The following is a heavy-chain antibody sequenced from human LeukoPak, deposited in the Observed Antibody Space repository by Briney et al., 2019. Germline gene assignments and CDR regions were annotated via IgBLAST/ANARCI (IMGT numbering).Heavy chain of an antibody. J-gene: IGHJ6*02. Sequence: GASVKVSCKASGYTFASYAMNWVRQAPGQGPEWMGWTNANSGGTDYAQKFQGRVTVTRDTSISTTYMELTRLTSDDTAVYYCARDSKFTGYDWRVSYYYGMDVWGQGTTVTVAS. CDR1: GYTFASYA. D-gene: IGHD5-12*01. CDR2: TNANSGGT. V-gene: IGHV1-2*02. CDR3: ARDSKFTGYDWRVSYYYGMDV.